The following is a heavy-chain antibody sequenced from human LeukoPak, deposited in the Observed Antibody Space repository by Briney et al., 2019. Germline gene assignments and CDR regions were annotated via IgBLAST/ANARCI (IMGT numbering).Heavy chain of an antibody. CDR3: ARKSSGYLTRYFDY. J-gene: IGHJ4*02. V-gene: IGHV1-18*01. CDR2: ISAYNGNT. Sequence: GASVKVSCKASGYTFTSYGISWVRTAPGQGLEWLGWISAYNGNTNYAQKLQGRVTMTTDTSTSTAYMELRSLRSDDTAVYYCARKSSGYLTRYFDYWGQGTLVTVSS. CDR1: GYTFTSYG. D-gene: IGHD5-12*01.